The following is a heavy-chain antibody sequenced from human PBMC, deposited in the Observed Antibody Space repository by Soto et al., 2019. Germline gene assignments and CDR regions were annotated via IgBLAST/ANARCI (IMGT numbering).Heavy chain of an antibody. D-gene: IGHD2-2*03. CDR3: ARVAFGYCSSTSCYLRYDSSGYYYDTEAYYFDY. Sequence: ASVKVSCKASGYTFTSYGISWVRQAPGQGLEWMGWISAYNGNTNYAQKLQGRVTMATDTSTSTAYMELRSLRSDDTAVYYCARVAFGYCSSTSCYLRYDSSGYYYDTEAYYFDYWGQGTLVTVSS. J-gene: IGHJ4*02. CDR2: ISAYNGNT. CDR1: GYTFTSYG. V-gene: IGHV1-18*01.